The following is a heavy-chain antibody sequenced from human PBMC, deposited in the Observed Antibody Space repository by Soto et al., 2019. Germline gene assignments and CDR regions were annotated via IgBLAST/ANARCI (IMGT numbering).Heavy chain of an antibody. CDR3: AREFSSSWNC. J-gene: IGHJ4*02. CDR1: GFSLSVYW. Sequence: GGSLRLSCAASGFSLSVYWMSWVRQAPGKGLEWVATMSEDGRKEYYVDSVKGRFTISRDNAKNSLALQMSSLRVDDTAVYYFAREFSSSWNCWGQETLLTVSS. V-gene: IGHV3-7*01. CDR2: MSEDGRKE. D-gene: IGHD6-13*01.